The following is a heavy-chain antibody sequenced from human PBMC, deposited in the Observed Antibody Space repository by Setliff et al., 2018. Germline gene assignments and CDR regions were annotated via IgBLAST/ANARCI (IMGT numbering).Heavy chain of an antibody. Sequence: ETLSLTCTVSGGSISSYYWSWIRQPAGKGLEWIGRIYTSGSTNYNPSLKSRVTMSVATSKNQFSLKLSSVTAADTAVYYCAREQWLDPPGYYYMDVWAKGTTVTVSS. CDR1: GGSISSYY. J-gene: IGHJ6*03. CDR2: IYTSGST. D-gene: IGHD6-19*01. CDR3: AREQWLDPPGYYYMDV. V-gene: IGHV4-4*07.